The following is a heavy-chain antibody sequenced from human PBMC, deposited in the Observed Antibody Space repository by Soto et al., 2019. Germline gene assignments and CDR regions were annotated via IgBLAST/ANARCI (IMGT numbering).Heavy chain of an antibody. J-gene: IGHJ6*01. Sequence: QVQVQQSGPGLVKPSETLSLTCTVSSGPSKSHNWGWIRQPPGRGLEWIGYVYDTWSTSYNPALKRRVTASAATSTSRISQTRRFVTAAATAVYSCVGQGMRFFDSLVDDWGQGTTVIVSS. CDR3: VGQGMRFFDSLVDD. CDR2: VYDTWST. CDR1: SGPSKSHN. V-gene: IGHV4-59*08. D-gene: IGHD3-10*01.